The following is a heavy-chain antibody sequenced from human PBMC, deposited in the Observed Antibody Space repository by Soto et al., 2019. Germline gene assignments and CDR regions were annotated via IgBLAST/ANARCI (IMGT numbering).Heavy chain of an antibody. V-gene: IGHV3-49*04. J-gene: IGHJ6*02. Sequence: GGSLRLSCTASGFTFGDYAMSWVRQAPGKGLEWVGFIRSKAYGGTTEYAASVKGRFTISRDDSKSIAYLQMNSLKTEDTAVYYCTRSALEYCSSTSCSRLINYYYYGMDVWGQGTTVTVSS. CDR2: IRSKAYGGTT. D-gene: IGHD2-2*01. CDR1: GFTFGDYA. CDR3: TRSALEYCSSTSCSRLINYYYYGMDV.